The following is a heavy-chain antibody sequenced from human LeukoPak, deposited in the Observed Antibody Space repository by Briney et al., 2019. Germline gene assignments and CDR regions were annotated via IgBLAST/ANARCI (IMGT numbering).Heavy chain of an antibody. J-gene: IGHJ4*02. V-gene: IGHV3-74*01. Sequence: GGSLRLSCVASGFTFTTYWMHWVRQAPGKGLVWVSRINGDGSNTNYADSVKGRFTISRDNARNTLYLQMNGLRAEDTALYYCARTSPTSHFDFWGQGTLVTVSS. CDR1: GFTFTTYW. D-gene: IGHD3-16*01. CDR3: ARTSPTSHFDF. CDR2: INGDGSNT.